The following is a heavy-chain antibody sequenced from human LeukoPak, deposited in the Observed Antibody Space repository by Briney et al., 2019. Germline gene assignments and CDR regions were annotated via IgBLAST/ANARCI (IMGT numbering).Heavy chain of an antibody. CDR2: IYYSGST. J-gene: IGHJ4*02. V-gene: IGHV4-59*01. CDR1: GGSISSYY. D-gene: IGHD6-6*01. Sequence: PSETLSLTCTVSGGSISSYYWSWIRQPPGKGLEWIGYIYYSGSTNYNPSLKSRVTISVDTSRNQFSLKLSSVTAADTAVYYCATSSSSSSQSDYGSRGTLVTVSS. CDR3: ATSSSSSSQSDY.